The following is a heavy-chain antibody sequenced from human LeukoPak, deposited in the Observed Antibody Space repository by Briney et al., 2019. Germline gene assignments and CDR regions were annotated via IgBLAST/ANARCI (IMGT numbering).Heavy chain of an antibody. CDR3: AKHKENYGDSCLDDY. J-gene: IGHJ4*02. Sequence: GGSLRLSCEGSAFIFSGHWMNWVRPTPGKGLEWVSAISGNGGSTFYTDAVKGRFTISRDNSKNTLYLQMNSLRAEDTAVYYCAKHKENYGDSCLDDYWGQGTLVTVSS. CDR1: AFIFSGHW. D-gene: IGHD4-17*01. V-gene: IGHV3-23*01. CDR2: ISGNGGST.